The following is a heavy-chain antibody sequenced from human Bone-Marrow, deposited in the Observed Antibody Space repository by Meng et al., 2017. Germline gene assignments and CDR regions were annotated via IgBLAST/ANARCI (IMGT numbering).Heavy chain of an antibody. CDR2: MDPNSGNT. CDR3: ARGSNWFDP. Sequence: VQLVEFGAEVKKPGASVKVSCKASGYTFTSYDINWVRQATGQGLEWMGWMDPNSGNTGYAQKFQGRVTLTRNTSISTAYMELSSLRSEGTAVYYCARGSNWFDPWGQGTLVTVSS. CDR1: GYTFTSYD. V-gene: IGHV1-8*01. J-gene: IGHJ5*02.